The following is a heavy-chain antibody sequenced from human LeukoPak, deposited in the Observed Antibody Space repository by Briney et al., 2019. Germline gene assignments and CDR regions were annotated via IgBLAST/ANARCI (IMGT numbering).Heavy chain of an antibody. D-gene: IGHD4-17*01. CDR1: GLTFSSYA. CDR3: AKDPNGDYIGAFDF. V-gene: IGHV3-23*01. Sequence: LSGGSLRLSCAASGLTFSSYAMMWLRQAPGQGLEWVSAITGSGDWALYADSVKGRFTISRDNSKNTLYLQMSSLRAEDTAVYYCAKDPNGDYIGAFDFWGQGTMVTVSS. J-gene: IGHJ3*01. CDR2: ITGSGDWA.